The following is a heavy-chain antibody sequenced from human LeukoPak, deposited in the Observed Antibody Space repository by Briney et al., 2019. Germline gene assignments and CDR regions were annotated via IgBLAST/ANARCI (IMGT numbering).Heavy chain of an antibody. CDR1: GGTFSSYA. V-gene: IGHV1-69*01. Sequence: ASVKVSCKASGGTFSSYAISWVRQAPGQGLEWMGGIIPIFGTANYAQKFQGRDTITADESTSTAYMELSSLRSEDTAVYYCASIAARAARGYYYYYMDVWGKGTTVTVSS. CDR2: IIPIFGTA. D-gene: IGHD6-6*01. CDR3: ASIAARAARGYYYYYMDV. J-gene: IGHJ6*03.